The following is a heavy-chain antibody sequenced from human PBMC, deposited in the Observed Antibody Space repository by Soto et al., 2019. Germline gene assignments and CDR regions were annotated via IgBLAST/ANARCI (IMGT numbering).Heavy chain of an antibody. Sequence: EVQLVESGGGLVQPGESLRLSCAASGFTFSNSWMSWVRQVPGKGLEWVANIKEDGSEKDYVDPVKGRFTITRDNAKNSLYLQMNNLRAEDTAVYFCTRKRFGMDVWGQGTTVTVSS. CDR2: IKEDGSEK. V-gene: IGHV3-7*03. CDR1: GFTFSNSW. J-gene: IGHJ6*02. CDR3: TRKRFGMDV.